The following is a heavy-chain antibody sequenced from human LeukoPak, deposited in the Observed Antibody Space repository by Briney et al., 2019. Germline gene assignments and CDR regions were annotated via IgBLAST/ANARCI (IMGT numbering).Heavy chain of an antibody. V-gene: IGHV1-18*01. J-gene: IGHJ4*02. CDR1: GYPFTSYG. Sequence: ASLKVSCKASGYPFTSYGISWGRQTPGQGLERMGWISAHNGYTNYAQKLQGRVTMTTDTSTSTVYIELRSLTSDDTAVYYCARDMTYEVDYWGQGTLVTVSS. D-gene: IGHD5-12*01. CDR3: ARDMTYEVDY. CDR2: ISAHNGYT.